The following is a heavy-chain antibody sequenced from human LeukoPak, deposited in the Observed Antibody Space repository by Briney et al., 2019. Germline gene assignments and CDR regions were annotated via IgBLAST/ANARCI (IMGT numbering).Heavy chain of an antibody. CDR1: GFTFSSYG. J-gene: IGHJ3*02. D-gene: IGHD5-18*01. CDR2: ISYDGNNK. Sequence: GGSLRLSCAASGFTFSSYGVHWVRQAPGKGLEWVADISYDGNNKYYADSVKGRFTISRDNSKNTLYVQMNSLREEDTAVYYCVKESSLAWIQLWSSAFDMWGQGTMVTVSS. CDR3: VKESSLAWIQLWSSAFDM. V-gene: IGHV3-30*18.